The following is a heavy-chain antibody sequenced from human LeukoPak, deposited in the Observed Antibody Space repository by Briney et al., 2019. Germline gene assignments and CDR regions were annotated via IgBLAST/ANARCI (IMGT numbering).Heavy chain of an antibody. J-gene: IGHJ4*02. CDR3: ARARGFGELFQEVEYFDY. D-gene: IGHD3-10*01. CDR2: IYHSGST. V-gene: IGHV4-30-2*01. Sequence: PSQTLSLTCAVSGGSISSGGYSWSWIRQPPGKGLEWIGYIYHSGSTYYNPSLKSRVTISVDRSKNQFSLKLSSVTAADTAVYYCARARGFGELFQEVEYFDYWGQGTLVTVSS. CDR1: GGSISSGGYS.